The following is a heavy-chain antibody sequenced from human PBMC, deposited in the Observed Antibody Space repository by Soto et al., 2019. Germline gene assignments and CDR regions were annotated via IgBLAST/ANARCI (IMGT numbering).Heavy chain of an antibody. CDR2: FDPEDGET. CDR3: ATACIGVLVARRLPSACEI. CDR1: GYTITKLS. J-gene: IGHJ3*02. V-gene: IGHV1-24*01. Sequence: AASVKLSCKVSGYTITKLSMHCVRQAPGKGLEWMGGFDPEDGETIYEQKFQGRVTMTGDTSTDTAYMELSSLRSEDTAVYYCATACIGVLVARRLPSACEIWGNGNIVLVS. D-gene: IGHD5-12*01.